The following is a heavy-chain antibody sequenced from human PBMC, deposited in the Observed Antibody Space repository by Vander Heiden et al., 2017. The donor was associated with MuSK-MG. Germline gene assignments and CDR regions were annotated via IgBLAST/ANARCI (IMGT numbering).Heavy chain of an antibody. V-gene: IGHV5-10-1*03. D-gene: IGHD2-15*01. CDR3: AFPAPDRGYCSGGSCPYYYYMDV. J-gene: IGHJ6*03. CDR2: IDPSDSYT. CDR1: GYSFTSYW. Sequence: EVQLVQSGAEVKKPGESLRISCKGSGYSFTSYWISWVRQMPGKGLEWMGRIDPSDSYTNYSPSFQGHVTISADKSISTAYLQWSSLKASDTAMYYCAFPAPDRGYCSGGSCPYYYYMDVWGKGTTVTVSS.